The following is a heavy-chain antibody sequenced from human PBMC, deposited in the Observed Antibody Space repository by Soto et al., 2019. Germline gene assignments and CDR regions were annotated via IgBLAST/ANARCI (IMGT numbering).Heavy chain of an antibody. CDR3: GRAWNYYGSGSSRVAFDS. Sequence: SETLSLTCAVYGGSFSGYYWSWIRQPPGKGLEWIGEINHSGSTNYNPSLKSRVTISVDTSKNQFSLKLSSVAAADPAVYYCGRAWNYYGSGSSRVAFDSWGRGTLVPVSS. J-gene: IGHJ4*02. D-gene: IGHD3-10*01. CDR1: GGSFSGYY. CDR2: INHSGST. V-gene: IGHV4-34*01.